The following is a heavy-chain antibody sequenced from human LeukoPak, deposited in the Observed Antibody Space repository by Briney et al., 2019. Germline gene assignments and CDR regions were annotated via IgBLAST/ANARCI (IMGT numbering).Heavy chain of an antibody. Sequence: PGGSLRLSCAASGFTFSSYSMNWVRQAPGKGLEWVSSISSSSSYIYYADSVKGRFTISRDNAKNSLYLQMNSLRAEDTAVYYCARDTVGDYSNFFAPYYYYMDVWGKGTTVTVSS. CDR2: ISSSSSYI. J-gene: IGHJ6*03. V-gene: IGHV3-21*01. CDR3: ARDTVGDYSNFFAPYYYYMDV. CDR1: GFTFSSYS. D-gene: IGHD4-11*01.